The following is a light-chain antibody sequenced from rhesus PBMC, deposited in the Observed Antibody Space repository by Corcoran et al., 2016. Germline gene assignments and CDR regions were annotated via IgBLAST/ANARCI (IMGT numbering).Light chain of an antibody. CDR1: QSISSW. CDR3: QQYSSSPT. CDR2: KAA. V-gene: IGKV1-22*01. J-gene: IGKJ3*01. Sequence: DIQMTQSPSSLSASVGDTVTITCRASQSISSWLAWYQQKPGKAPKRLIYKAASLQIGVPSRFSGSGSVTDFTLTISSLQSEDFATYYGQQYSSSPTFGPGTKLDIK.